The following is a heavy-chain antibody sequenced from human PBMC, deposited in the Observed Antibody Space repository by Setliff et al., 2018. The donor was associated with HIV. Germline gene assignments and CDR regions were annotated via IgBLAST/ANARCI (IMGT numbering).Heavy chain of an antibody. Sequence: PGGSLRLSCAASGFTFSSFAVSWVRQAPGKGPEWVSSISGHSVTTYYADSVKGRFTVSRDNSRSTLYLQMNNLRAEDTAVYHCAKSALLWFGTSNWGQGTLVTVSS. CDR3: AKSALLWFGTSN. CDR2: ISGHSVTT. V-gene: IGHV3-23*01. D-gene: IGHD3-10*01. CDR1: GFTFSSFA. J-gene: IGHJ4*02.